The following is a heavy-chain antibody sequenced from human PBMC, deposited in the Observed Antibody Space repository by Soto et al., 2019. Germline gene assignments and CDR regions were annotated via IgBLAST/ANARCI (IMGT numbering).Heavy chain of an antibody. J-gene: IGHJ2*01. CDR2: ISRNGDYI. CDR3: AKIAVTGSWYFDL. D-gene: IGHD6-19*01. V-gene: IGHV3-23*01. CDR1: GFIFSSHG. Sequence: EVQLLESGGGLVQPGGSLRLSCAASGFIFSSHGMSWVRQAPEMGLEWVSSISRNGDYIYYADSVKGRFTISRDNSKNTLFLQVNSLRVEDTAVYYCAKIAVTGSWYFDLWGRGTLVTVSS.